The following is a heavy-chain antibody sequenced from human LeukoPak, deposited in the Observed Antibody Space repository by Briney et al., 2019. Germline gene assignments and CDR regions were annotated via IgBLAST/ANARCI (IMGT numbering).Heavy chain of an antibody. CDR1: GFTFSSYG. D-gene: IGHD1-26*01. CDR2: IWYDGSNK. Sequence: PGRSLRLSCAASGFTFSSYGMHWVRQAPGKGLEWVAVIWYDGSNKYYADSVKGRFAISRDNSKNTLYLQMNSLRAEDTAVYYCAKDLRASLDYWGQGTLVTVSS. CDR3: AKDLRASLDY. V-gene: IGHV3-33*06. J-gene: IGHJ4*02.